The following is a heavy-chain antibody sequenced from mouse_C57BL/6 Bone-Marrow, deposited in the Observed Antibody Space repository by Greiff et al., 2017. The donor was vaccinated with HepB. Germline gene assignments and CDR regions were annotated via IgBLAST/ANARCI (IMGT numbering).Heavy chain of an antibody. CDR3: ARGYGSSFYAMDY. CDR2: ISYDGSN. D-gene: IGHD1-1*01. CDR1: GYSITSGYY. Sequence: EVQLVESGPGLVKPSQSLSLTCSVTGYSITSGYYWNWIRQFPGNKLEWMGYISYDGSNNYNPSLKNRISITRDTSKNQFFLKLNSVTTEDTATYYCARGYGSSFYAMDYWGQGTSVTVSS. J-gene: IGHJ4*01. V-gene: IGHV3-6*01.